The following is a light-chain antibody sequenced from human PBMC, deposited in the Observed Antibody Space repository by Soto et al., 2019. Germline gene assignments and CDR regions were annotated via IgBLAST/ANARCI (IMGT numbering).Light chain of an antibody. CDR2: AAS. CDR3: TRYYNAPFT. J-gene: IGKJ4*01. V-gene: IGKV1-27*01. CDR1: QGIKNY. Sequence: DIQLTQYPSSLSASGGDRVSITCRSSQGIKNYLAWYQQKPGEIPKLLIYAASTLESGIPPRFSGSGSGTDFTLTINNLQPEDVANYYCTRYYNAPFTFGGGTKVDIK.